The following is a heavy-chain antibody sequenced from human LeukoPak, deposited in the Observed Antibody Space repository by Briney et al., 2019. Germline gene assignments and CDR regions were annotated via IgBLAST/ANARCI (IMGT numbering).Heavy chain of an antibody. Sequence: SETLSLTCTVSGGSISSGSYYWSWIRQPAGKGLEWIGRIYTSGSTNYNPSLKSRVTISVDTSKNQFSLKLSSVTAADTAVYYCARHDPSSGWYFRGSCFDYWGQGTLVTVSS. CDR1: GGSISSGSYY. CDR2: IYTSGST. D-gene: IGHD6-19*01. J-gene: IGHJ4*02. CDR3: ARHDPSSGWYFRGSCFDY. V-gene: IGHV4-61*02.